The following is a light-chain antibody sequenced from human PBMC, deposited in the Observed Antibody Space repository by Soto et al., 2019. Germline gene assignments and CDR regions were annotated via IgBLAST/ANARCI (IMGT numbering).Light chain of an antibody. J-gene: IGKJ2*01. CDR1: QDIRNY. V-gene: IGKV1-17*01. CDR3: LQYNDYPYT. CDR2: SAS. Sequence: DIQMTQSPSSLSASVGDRVTITFRANQDIRNYLGWYQQNPGKAPKRLIYSASSLQSGVPLRFSGSGSGTEFTLTISSLQPEDFATYFCLQYNDYPYTFGQGTKVDIK.